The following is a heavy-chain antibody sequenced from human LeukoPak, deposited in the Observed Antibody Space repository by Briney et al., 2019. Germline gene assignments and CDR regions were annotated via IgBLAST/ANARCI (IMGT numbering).Heavy chain of an antibody. Sequence: SETLSLTCAVYGGSFSGYYWSWIRQPPGKGLEWIGEINHSGSTNYNPSLKSRVTISVDTSKNQFSLKLSSVTAADTAVYYCERALAVAGTVDYWGQGTLVTVSS. D-gene: IGHD6-19*01. CDR3: ERALAVAGTVDY. CDR2: INHSGST. V-gene: IGHV4-34*01. CDR1: GGSFSGYY. J-gene: IGHJ4*02.